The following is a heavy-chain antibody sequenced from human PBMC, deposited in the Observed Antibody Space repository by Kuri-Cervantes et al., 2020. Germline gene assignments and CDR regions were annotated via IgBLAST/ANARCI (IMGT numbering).Heavy chain of an antibody. CDR3: ARPITPRYMDV. V-gene: IGHV3-48*01. Sequence: GESLKISCAASGFTFSSYALSWVRQAPGKGLEWVSYISSSSSTIYYADSVKGRFTISRDNAKNSLYLQMNSLRAEDTAVYYCARPITPRYMDVWGKGTTVTVSS. J-gene: IGHJ6*03. CDR1: GFTFSSYA. D-gene: IGHD3-10*01. CDR2: ISSSSSTI.